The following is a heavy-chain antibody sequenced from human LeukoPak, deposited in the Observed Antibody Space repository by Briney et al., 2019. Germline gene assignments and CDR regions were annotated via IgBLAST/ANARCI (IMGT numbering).Heavy chain of an antibody. CDR1: GFTFTDHY. D-gene: IGHD5-18*01. V-gene: IGHV1-2*02. CDR3: ARVYSYDEFDY. Sequence: ASMKVSCKSSGFTFTDHYIHWVRQGPGQGLEWMGYIGPHSTFTSSPQEFQGRVTMTRDTSISTAYMELSRLRSDDTAVYYCARVYSYDEFDYWGQGTLVTVSS. J-gene: IGHJ4*02. CDR2: IGPHSTFT.